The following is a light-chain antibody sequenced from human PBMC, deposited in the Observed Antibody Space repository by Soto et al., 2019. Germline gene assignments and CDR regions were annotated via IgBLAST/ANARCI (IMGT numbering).Light chain of an antibody. Sequence: DLQMTQSPSSLSASVGDSVTITCRASESISNDLHWYQQKPGKAPKILIYAASTLQSGVPSRFSGSGSGTYFTLTISSVQPEDFATYYCQQSYTASPYTFGQGTKLQIK. CDR2: AAS. V-gene: IGKV1-39*01. CDR3: QQSYTASPYT. J-gene: IGKJ2*01. CDR1: ESISND.